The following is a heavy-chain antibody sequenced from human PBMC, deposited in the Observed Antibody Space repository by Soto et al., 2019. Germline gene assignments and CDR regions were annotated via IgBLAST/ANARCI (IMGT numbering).Heavy chain of an antibody. D-gene: IGHD6-13*01. CDR1: GGSFSGYY. V-gene: IGHV4-34*01. CDR3: GRDGIAAAGTLYYYYGMDV. CDR2: INHSGST. J-gene: IGHJ6*04. Sequence: SETLSLTCAVYGGSFSGYYWSWFRQPPGKGLEWIGEINHSGSTNYNPSLKSRVTISVDTSKNQFSLKLSSVTAADTAVYYCGRDGIAAAGTLYYYYGMDVGGKGPRVPVS.